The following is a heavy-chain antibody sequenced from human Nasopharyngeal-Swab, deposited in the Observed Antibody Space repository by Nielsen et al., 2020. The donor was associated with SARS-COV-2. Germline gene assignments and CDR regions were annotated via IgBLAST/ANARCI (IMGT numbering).Heavy chain of an antibody. D-gene: IGHD2/OR15-2a*01. J-gene: IGHJ5*02. CDR3: ARNMGYFHTSIWLDP. Sequence: GESLKISCKTSGYDFAGYWIDWVRQKPGQGLEWMGIIYPDNSGTKYRPSFRGQVTFSVDKSISTAYLQWSNLEASDTAMYYCARNMGYFHTSIWLDPWGQGTLVTVSS. CDR2: IYPDNSGT. V-gene: IGHV5-51*01. CDR1: GYDFAGYW.